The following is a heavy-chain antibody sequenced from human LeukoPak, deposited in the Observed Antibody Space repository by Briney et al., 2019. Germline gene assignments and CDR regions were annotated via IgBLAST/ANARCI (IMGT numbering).Heavy chain of an antibody. D-gene: IGHD5-12*01. CDR3: ARGPPLGYGFYFDY. CDR1: GGSISSGDYY. V-gene: IGHV4-30-4*01. CDR2: IYYSGST. Sequence: PSETLSLTCTVSGGSISSGDYYWSWIRQPPGKGLEWIGYIYYSGSTYYNPSLKSRVTISVDTSKNQFSLKLSSVTAADTAVYYCARGPPLGYGFYFDYWGQGTLVTVSS. J-gene: IGHJ4*02.